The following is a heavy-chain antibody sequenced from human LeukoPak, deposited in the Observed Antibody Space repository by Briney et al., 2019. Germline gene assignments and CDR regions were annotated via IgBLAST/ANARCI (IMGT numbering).Heavy chain of an antibody. J-gene: IGHJ4*02. V-gene: IGHV3-11*05. D-gene: IGHD6-13*01. CDR1: GFTFSDYD. Sequence: GGSLRLSCAASGFTFSDYDMSWIRQAAGKGLEGVSDISSTIIDTNYADSGEGRFAISRDNAKNSLYLQMNSLIREDPAVYYCAREAGYSSSWYSDYWGQGTLVTVSS. CDR3: AREAGYSSSWYSDY. CDR2: ISSTIIDT.